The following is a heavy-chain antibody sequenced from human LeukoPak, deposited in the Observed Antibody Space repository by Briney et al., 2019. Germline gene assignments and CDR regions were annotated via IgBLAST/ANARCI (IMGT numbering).Heavy chain of an antibody. CDR2: IYTSGST. J-gene: IGHJ4*02. D-gene: IGHD2-15*01. Sequence: PSETLSLTCTVSGGSISSYYWSWIRQPAGKGLEWIGRIYTSGSTNYNPSLKSRVTMSVDTSKNQFSLKLSSVTAADTAVYFCARDRYCSGGSCSHGFDYWGQGNMVIVSS. CDR1: GGSISSYY. CDR3: ARDRYCSGGSCSHGFDY. V-gene: IGHV4-4*07.